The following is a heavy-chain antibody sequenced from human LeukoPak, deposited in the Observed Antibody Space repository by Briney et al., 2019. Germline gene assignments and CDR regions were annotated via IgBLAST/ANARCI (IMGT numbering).Heavy chain of an antibody. CDR2: VYLSGST. D-gene: IGHD4-17*01. CDR3: ARDSDGAYDLVDY. V-gene: IGHV4-38-2*02. Sequence: SETLSLTCAVSGYSITSGYYWGWIRQPPGKGLEWIGSVYLSGSTYYNPSLKSRVTMSVDTSKNQFSLKLNSVTAADTAVYYCARDSDGAYDLVDYWGQGTLVTVSS. J-gene: IGHJ4*02. CDR1: GYSITSGYY.